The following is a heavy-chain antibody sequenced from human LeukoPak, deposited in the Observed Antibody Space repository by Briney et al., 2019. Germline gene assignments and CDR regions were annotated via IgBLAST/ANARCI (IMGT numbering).Heavy chain of an antibody. J-gene: IGHJ4*02. CDR3: ARAHYDILAGYRSTFDY. V-gene: IGHV1-46*01. CDR1: GYTFTSYY. Sequence: ASVKVSCKASGYTFTSYYMHWVRQAPGQGLEWMGIINPSGGSTSYAQKFQGRVTMTRDTSTSTVYMELSSLRSEDTAVYYCARAHYDILAGYRSTFDYWGQGTLVTVSS. CDR2: INPSGGST. D-gene: IGHD3-9*01.